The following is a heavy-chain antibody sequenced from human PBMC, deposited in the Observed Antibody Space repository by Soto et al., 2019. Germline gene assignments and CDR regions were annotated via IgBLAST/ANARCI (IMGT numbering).Heavy chain of an antibody. CDR1: GYTSSRYG. CDR2: VSGYNGDT. J-gene: IGHJ6*02. CDR3: AGDAAGRHFYFYYGVEV. D-gene: IGHD3-10*01. V-gene: IGHV1-18*01. Sequence: GASVKVSCKASGYTSSRYGISWVRQAPGQGLEWMGWVSGYNGDTKYAQKVQGRVTMTVDTSTYTTYMELRSRTTADTAADYCAGDAAGRHFYFYYGVEVWGQGTTVTVPS.